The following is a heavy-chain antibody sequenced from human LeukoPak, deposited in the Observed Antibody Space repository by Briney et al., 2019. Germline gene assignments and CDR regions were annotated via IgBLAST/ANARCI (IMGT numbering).Heavy chain of an antibody. CDR3: ARSTLYYYDSSGYSNDAFDI. CDR2: ISISSSSI. D-gene: IGHD3-22*01. V-gene: IGHV3-21*01. Sequence: GGSLRLSCAASGFSFSSYTMNWVRQAPGKGLEWVSSISISSSSIYYADSVKGRFTISRDNAKNSLYLQMNSLRAEDTAVYYCARSTLYYYDSSGYSNDAFDIWGQGTMVTVSS. CDR1: GFSFSSYT. J-gene: IGHJ3*02.